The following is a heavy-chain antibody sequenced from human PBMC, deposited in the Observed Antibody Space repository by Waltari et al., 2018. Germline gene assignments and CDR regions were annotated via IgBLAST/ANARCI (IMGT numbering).Heavy chain of an antibody. D-gene: IGHD3-10*01. CDR3: ARVYGSGSFFDY. Sequence: QVQLQQWGAGLLKPSETLSLTCAVYGGSFRGYYWSWIRQPPGKGLEWIGEINHSGSTNYNPSLKCRVTISVDTSKNQFSLKLSSVTAADTAVYYCARVYGSGSFFDYWGQGTLVTVSS. V-gene: IGHV4-34*01. CDR1: GGSFRGYY. J-gene: IGHJ4*02. CDR2: INHSGST.